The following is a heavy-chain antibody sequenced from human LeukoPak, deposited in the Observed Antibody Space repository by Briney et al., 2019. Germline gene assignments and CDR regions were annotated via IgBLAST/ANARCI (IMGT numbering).Heavy chain of an antibody. V-gene: IGHV3-23*01. D-gene: IGHD4-17*01. CDR1: GFTFSSYA. J-gene: IGHJ4*02. CDR3: AKAASWDYGDYSFDY. CDR2: ISGSGGST. Sequence: PGGSLRLSCAVSGFTFSSYAMSWVRQAPGKGLEWVSAISGSGGSTYYADSVQGRFTISRDNSKNTLYLQMSSLRAEDTAVYYCAKAASWDYGDYSFDYWGQGTLVTVSS.